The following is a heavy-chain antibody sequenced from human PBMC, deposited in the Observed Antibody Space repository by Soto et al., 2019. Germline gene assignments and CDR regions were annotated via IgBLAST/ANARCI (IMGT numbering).Heavy chain of an antibody. CDR2: IYHSGTT. V-gene: IGHV4-38-2*02. D-gene: IGHD2-2*02. Sequence: PSETLSLTCDVSGFSISSGYYWGWIRQPPGKGLEWIGSIYHSGTTFYNPSLKSRVTISVDTSNNQFSLRLSSVTAADTAVYYCARDWETYCGSTSCYTVSPWGQGNLGT. CDR3: ARDWETYCGSTSCYTVSP. CDR1: GFSISSGYY. J-gene: IGHJ5*02.